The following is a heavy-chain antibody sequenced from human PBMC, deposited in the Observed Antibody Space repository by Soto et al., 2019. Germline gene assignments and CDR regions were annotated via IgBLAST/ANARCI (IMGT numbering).Heavy chain of an antibody. J-gene: IGHJ6*02. CDR1: GYSFTSYW. CDR2: IYPGDSDT. V-gene: IGHV5-51*01. Sequence: PGESLKISCKGSGYSFTSYWIGWVRQMPGKGLEWMGIIYPGDSDTRYSPSFQGQVTISADKSISTAYLQWSSLKASDTAMYYCARPMFRGSKVYYYYGMDVWGQGTSVTVSS. D-gene: IGHD3-10*01. CDR3: ARPMFRGSKVYYYYGMDV.